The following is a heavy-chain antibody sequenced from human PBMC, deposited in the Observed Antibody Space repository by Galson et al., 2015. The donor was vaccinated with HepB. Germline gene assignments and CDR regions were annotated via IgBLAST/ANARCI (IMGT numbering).Heavy chain of an antibody. CDR2: VKQDGSEK. J-gene: IGHJ6*03. CDR3: ARAFGYSSSWYNFYYMDV. V-gene: IGHV3-7*01. Sequence: LRLSCAASGFTFSSYWMSWVRQAPGKGLEWVANVKQDGSEKYYVDSVKGRFTISRDNAKNSLYLQMNSLRAEDTAVYYCARAFGYSSSWYNFYYMDVWGKGTTVTVSS. CDR1: GFTFSSYW. D-gene: IGHD6-13*01.